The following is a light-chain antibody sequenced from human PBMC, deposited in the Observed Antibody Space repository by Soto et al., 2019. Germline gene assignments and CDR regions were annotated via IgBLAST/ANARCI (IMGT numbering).Light chain of an antibody. CDR2: SDN. CDR1: SSNIGSYY. J-gene: IGLJ2*01. V-gene: IGLV1-44*01. CDR3: AAWDDSLNGHVV. Sequence: QSVLTQTPSASGTPGQRVTISCSGSSSNIGSYYVNWYQQLPGTAPKLLIFSDNQRPSGVPDRFSGSKSGASASLAISGLQSSDEADYYCAAWDDSLNGHVVFGGGTKLTVL.